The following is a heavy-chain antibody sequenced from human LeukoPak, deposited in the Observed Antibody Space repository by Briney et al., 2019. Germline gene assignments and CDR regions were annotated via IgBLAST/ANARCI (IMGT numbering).Heavy chain of an antibody. CDR2: IYHSGST. D-gene: IGHD3-16*01. CDR1: GGSISSSNW. Sequence: SETLSLTCAVSGGSISSSNWWSWVRQPPGKGLEWIGEIYHSGSTNYNPSLKSRVTISVDKSKNQLSLKLSSVTAADTAVYYWARRLGDWKTGACYLGQGTLVTVSS. CDR3: ARRLGDWKTGACY. V-gene: IGHV4-4*02. J-gene: IGHJ4*02.